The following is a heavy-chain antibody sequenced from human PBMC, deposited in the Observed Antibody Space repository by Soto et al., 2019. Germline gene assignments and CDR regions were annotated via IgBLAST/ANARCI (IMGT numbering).Heavy chain of an antibody. Sequence: QVQLVESGGGVVQPGRSLRLSCAASGFTFSSYGMHWVRQAPGKGLEWVAVIWYDGSNKYYADSVKGRFTISRDNSKNTLYLQMNSLRAEDTAVYYCARDALMVRGVISYWGQGTLVTVSS. CDR1: GFTFSSYG. CDR2: IWYDGSNK. D-gene: IGHD3-10*01. J-gene: IGHJ4*02. CDR3: ARDALMVRGVISY. V-gene: IGHV3-33*01.